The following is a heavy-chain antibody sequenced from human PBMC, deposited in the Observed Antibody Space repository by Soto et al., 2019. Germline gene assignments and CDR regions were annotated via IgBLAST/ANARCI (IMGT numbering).Heavy chain of an antibody. CDR2: IYYSGST. D-gene: IGHD1-26*01. CDR3: ARGVTSGSYPYYYYYGMDV. CDR1: GGSVSSGSYY. V-gene: IGHV4-61*01. Sequence: QVQLQESGPGLVKPSETLSLTCTVSGGSVSSGSYYWSWIRQPPGKGLEWIGYIYYSGSTNYNPSLKSRVTISVDTSKNQFSLKLSSVTAADTAVYYCARGVTSGSYPYYYYYGMDVWGQGTTVTVSS. J-gene: IGHJ6*02.